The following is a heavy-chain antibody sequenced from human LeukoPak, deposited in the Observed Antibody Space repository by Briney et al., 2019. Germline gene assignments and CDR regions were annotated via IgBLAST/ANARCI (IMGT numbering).Heavy chain of an antibody. CDR1: GGSISTYY. D-gene: IGHD3-10*01. Sequence: SETLSLTCTVSGGSISTYYWSWIRQPPGRGLEWIGYIYYSGYTNYNPSLKSRVTISVDTSKNQFSLKMSSVTAADTAIYYCARARSYPRRYFSNSGSPNPYWYFDLWGRGTLVTVSS. J-gene: IGHJ2*01. CDR2: IYYSGYT. CDR3: ARARSYPRRYFSNSGSPNPYWYFDL. V-gene: IGHV4-59*01.